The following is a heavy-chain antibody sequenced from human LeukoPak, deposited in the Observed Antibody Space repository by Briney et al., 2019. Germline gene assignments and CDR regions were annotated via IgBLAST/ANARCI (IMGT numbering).Heavy chain of an antibody. V-gene: IGHV4-59*01. CDR1: GFAFTNFA. J-gene: IGHJ3*02. Sequence: GSLRLSCAASGFAFTNFAMSWVRQTPGKRLEWIAYSSYTGSTALNPSLDSRVTISIDTSKNQLSLKLTSVTAADTAVYYCARVRSMTTVRDSFNIWGQGTPVTVSS. CDR3: ARVRSMTTVRDSFNI. CDR2: SSYTGST. D-gene: IGHD4-11*01.